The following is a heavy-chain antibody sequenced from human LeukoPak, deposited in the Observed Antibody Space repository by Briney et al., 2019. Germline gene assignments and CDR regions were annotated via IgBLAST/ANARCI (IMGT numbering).Heavy chain of an antibody. J-gene: IGHJ4*02. V-gene: IGHV3-30*02. Sequence: GGSLRLSCAASGFTFSTYEINWVRQAPGKGLDWVSFIRYDGNNKLYADSVKGRFTISRDNSKNTLYLHINSLRAEDTAVYYCVKDNPLDYWGQGTLVIVSS. CDR3: VKDNPLDY. CDR1: GFTFSTYE. CDR2: IRYDGNNK. D-gene: IGHD1-14*01.